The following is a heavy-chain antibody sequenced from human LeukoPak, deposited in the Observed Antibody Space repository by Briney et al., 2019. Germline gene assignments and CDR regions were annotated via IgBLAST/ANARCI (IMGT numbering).Heavy chain of an antibody. CDR1: GFSISYYG. J-gene: IGHJ4*02. CDR2: ISYDGSDK. V-gene: IGHV3-30*18. Sequence: GGSLRLSCAASGFSISYYGIHWVRQAPGKGLEWVALISYDGSDKYFADSVKGRFSISRDNSQNTLYLQMNSLRAEDTAIYYCAKDMRPYSGDRSFLFDQWGQGTLVIVSS. CDR3: AKDMRPYSGDRSFLFDQ. D-gene: IGHD1-26*01.